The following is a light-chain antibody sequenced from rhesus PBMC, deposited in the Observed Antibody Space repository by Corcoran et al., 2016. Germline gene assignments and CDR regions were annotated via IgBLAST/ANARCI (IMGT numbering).Light chain of an antibody. J-gene: IGKJ1*01. CDR2: SAY. V-gene: IGKV3-40*03. CDR3: HQYNDLLTWT. Sequence: PGETATLSCRASETVGSSLAWYQQKPGQAPKLLVHSAYFRATGIPDRFSGSGSRSEFTLTINRLDTEVVGVSHCHQYNDLLTWTFGQGTKVEIK. CDR1: ETVGSS.